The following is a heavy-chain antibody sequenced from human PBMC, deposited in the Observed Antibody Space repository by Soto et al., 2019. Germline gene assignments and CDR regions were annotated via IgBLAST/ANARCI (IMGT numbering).Heavy chain of an antibody. Sequence: QVQLQQWGAGLLKPSETLSLTCAVYGGSFSGYYWSWIRQPPGKGLEWIGEINHSGSTNYNPSLKRRVTISVDTSKNQFSLKLSSVTAADTAVYYCARFYYYGSGSYYNLAYYYGMDVWGQGTTVTVSS. J-gene: IGHJ6*02. D-gene: IGHD3-10*01. CDR1: GGSFSGYY. V-gene: IGHV4-34*01. CDR2: INHSGST. CDR3: ARFYYYGSGSYYNLAYYYGMDV.